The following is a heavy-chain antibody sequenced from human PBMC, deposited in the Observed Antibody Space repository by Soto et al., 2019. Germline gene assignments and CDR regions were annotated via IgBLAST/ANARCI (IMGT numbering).Heavy chain of an antibody. J-gene: IGHJ4*02. V-gene: IGHV4-59*08. CDR2: IYYSGST. D-gene: IGHD2-15*01. Sequence: SETLSLTCTVSGGSISSYYCSWIRQPPGKGLEWIGYIYYSGSTNYNPSLKSRVTISVDTSKNQFSLKLSSVTAADTAVYYCARRWGSAADYWGQGTLVTVSS. CDR3: ARRWGSAADY. CDR1: GGSISSYY.